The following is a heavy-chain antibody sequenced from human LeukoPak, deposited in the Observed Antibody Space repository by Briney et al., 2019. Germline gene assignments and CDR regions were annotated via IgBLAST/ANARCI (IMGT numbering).Heavy chain of an antibody. CDR2: IRYDGTKK. CDR1: GFTFSSYG. CDR3: VRDRDPLAFEI. Sequence: PGGSLRLSCTASGFTFSSYGMHWVRQAPGKGLEWVAFIRYDGTKKFYADSVKGRFTISRDNSKNTLYLQMNSLRDEDTAVFYCVRDRDPLAFEIWGQGTMVTVSS. V-gene: IGHV3-30*02. J-gene: IGHJ3*02.